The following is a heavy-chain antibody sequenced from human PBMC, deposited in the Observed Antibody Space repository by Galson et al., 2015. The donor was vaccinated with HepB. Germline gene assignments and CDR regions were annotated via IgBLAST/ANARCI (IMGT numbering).Heavy chain of an antibody. CDR3: ARPGYSGYVDY. D-gene: IGHD5-12*01. Sequence: LSLTCTVSGGSISSSSYYWGWIRQPPGKGLEWIGSIYYSGSTYYNPSLKSRVTIYVDTSKNQFSLKLSSVTAADTAVYYCARPGYSGYVDYWGQGTLVTVSS. V-gene: IGHV4-39*01. CDR2: IYYSGST. J-gene: IGHJ4*02. CDR1: GGSISSSSYY.